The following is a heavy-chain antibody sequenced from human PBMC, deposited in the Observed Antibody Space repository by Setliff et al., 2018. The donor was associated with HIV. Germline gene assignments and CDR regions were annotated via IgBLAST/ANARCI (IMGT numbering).Heavy chain of an antibody. J-gene: IGHJ4*02. D-gene: IGHD2-15*01. CDR2: INPRGGGT. Sequence: ASVKVSCKASGYTFTSYYMHWVRQAPGQGLEWMGIINPRGGGTSYAQKFQGRVTMTRDTSTSTVNMELSSPRSEDTAVYYCAREDCSGGSCYGSDYWGQGTLVTISS. CDR3: AREDCSGGSCYGSDY. V-gene: IGHV1-46*01. CDR1: GYTFTSYY.